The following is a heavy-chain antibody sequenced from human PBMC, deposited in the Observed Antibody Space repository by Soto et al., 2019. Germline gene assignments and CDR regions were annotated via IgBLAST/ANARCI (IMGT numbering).Heavy chain of an antibody. CDR3: ATIHPLVEGMGQWLVSVGY. D-gene: IGHD6-19*01. Sequence: QVQLVESGGGVVQPGRSLRLSCAASGFIFSSYGMHWVRQAPGKGLEWVAVISYDGSNKYYADSVKGRFTISRDNSKNTLYLQMNSLRAEDTAVYYCATIHPLVEGMGQWLVSVGYWGQGTLVTVSS. CDR1: GFIFSSYG. CDR2: ISYDGSNK. J-gene: IGHJ4*02. V-gene: IGHV3-30*03.